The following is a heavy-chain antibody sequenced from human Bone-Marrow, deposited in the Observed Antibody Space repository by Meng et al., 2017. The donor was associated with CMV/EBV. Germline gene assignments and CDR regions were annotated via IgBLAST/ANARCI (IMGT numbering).Heavy chain of an antibody. CDR1: GYTFTTHY. J-gene: IGHJ4*02. CDR2: INPSAGST. Sequence: AFGYTFTTHYIHWVRQAPGQGLEWMGIINPSAGSTTYAQKFQGRVTMTRDTSTSTVYMDLSSLRSEDTAVYYCARGQTSGASYHFDYWGQGTLVTVS. CDR3: ARGQTSGASYHFDY. D-gene: IGHD2-15*01. V-gene: IGHV1-46*01.